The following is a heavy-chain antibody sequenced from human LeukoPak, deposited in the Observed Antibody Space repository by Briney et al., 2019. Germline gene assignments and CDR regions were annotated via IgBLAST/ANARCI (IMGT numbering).Heavy chain of an antibody. V-gene: IGHV1-8*01. CDR1: GYTXTSYD. CDR3: ARGTIAHQRWLQFRRREAWSVPDY. D-gene: IGHD5-24*01. J-gene: IGHJ4*02. CDR2: MNPNSGNT. Sequence: ASVKVSCKAXGYTXTSYDINWVRQATGQGLEWMGWMNPNSGNTGYAQKFQGRVTMTRNTSISTAYMELSSLRSEDTAVYYCARGTIAHQRWLQFRRREAWSVPDYWGQGTLVTVSS.